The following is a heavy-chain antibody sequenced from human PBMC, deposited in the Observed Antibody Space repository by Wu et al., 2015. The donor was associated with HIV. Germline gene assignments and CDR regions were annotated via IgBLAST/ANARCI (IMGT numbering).Heavy chain of an antibody. Sequence: QVQLVQSGAEVKKPGSSVKVSCKASGGTFSSYAISWVRQAPGQGLEWMGRIIPIFGTANYAQKFQGRVTITADESTSTAYMELSSLRSEDTAVYYCARGGGGRWFGELGGRSGYYYGMDVWGQGTTVTVSS. V-gene: IGHV1-69*13. CDR2: IIPIFGTA. J-gene: IGHJ6*02. CDR3: ARGGGGRWFGELGGRSGYYYGMDV. D-gene: IGHD3-10*01. CDR1: GGTFSSYA.